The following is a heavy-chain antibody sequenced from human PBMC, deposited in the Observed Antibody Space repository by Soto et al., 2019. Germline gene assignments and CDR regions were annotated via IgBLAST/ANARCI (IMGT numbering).Heavy chain of an antibody. CDR1: GYTFTGYY. J-gene: IGHJ6*02. V-gene: IGHV1-2*04. Sequence: ASVKVSCKASGYTFTGYYMHWVRQALGQGLEWMGCINPNSGGTNYAQKFQGWVTMTRDTSITTAYMELSRLRSDDTAVYYCASSRKYYYISSATEASDVSCQATILTLSS. D-gene: IGHD3-22*01. CDR3: ASSRKYYYISSATEASDV. CDR2: INPNSGGT.